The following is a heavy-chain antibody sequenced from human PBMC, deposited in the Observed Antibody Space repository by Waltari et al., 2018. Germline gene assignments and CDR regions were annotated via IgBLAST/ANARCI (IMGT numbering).Heavy chain of an antibody. CDR1: GGSFSASS. CDR3: ARGRLIYSYGPMYYFDY. D-gene: IGHD5-18*01. V-gene: IGHV4-34*01. CDR2: INHSGSN. Sequence: QVQLQQWGAGLLTPSETLSLTCAVYGGSFSASSWTWLPQPPGKGLEWIGEINHSGSNNYNPSLKSRVTISVDTSKNQFSLKLSSVTAADTAVYYCARGRLIYSYGPMYYFDYWGQGTLVTVSS. J-gene: IGHJ4*02.